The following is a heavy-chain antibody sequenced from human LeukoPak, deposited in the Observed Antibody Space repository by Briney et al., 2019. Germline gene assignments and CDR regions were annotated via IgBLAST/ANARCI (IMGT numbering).Heavy chain of an antibody. Sequence: ASVKVSCKASGYTFTSYDINWVRQATGQGLEWMGWMNPNSGNTGYAQKFQGRVTMTRNTSISTAYMELSSLRSEDTAVYYCARDRSHDFWSGYSGQAYYYGMDVWGQGTTVTVSS. V-gene: IGHV1-8*01. CDR2: MNPNSGNT. CDR3: ARDRSHDFWSGYSGQAYYYGMDV. D-gene: IGHD3-3*01. CDR1: GYTFTSYD. J-gene: IGHJ6*02.